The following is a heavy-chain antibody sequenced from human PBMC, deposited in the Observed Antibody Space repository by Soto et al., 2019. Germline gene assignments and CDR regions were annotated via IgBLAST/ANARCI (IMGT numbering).Heavy chain of an antibody. V-gene: IGHV4-34*01. J-gene: IGHJ4*02. D-gene: IGHD2-15*01. Sequence: QVQLHQWGAGLLKPSETLSLTCAVYGGSFSGYYWSWIRQPPGKGLEWIGEINHSGSTNYNPSLKSRVTISVDTSKNQFSLKLSSVTAADTAVYYCASSRGGGSCSDYWGQGTLVTVSS. CDR3: ASSRGGGSCSDY. CDR1: GGSFSGYY. CDR2: INHSGST.